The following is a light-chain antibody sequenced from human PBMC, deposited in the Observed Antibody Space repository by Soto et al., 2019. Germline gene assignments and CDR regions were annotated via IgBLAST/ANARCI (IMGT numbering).Light chain of an antibody. V-gene: IGLV2-11*01. Sequence: QSVLTQPRSVSGSPGHSVTISFTRTSNYVSWYQQHPGQAPKLMIYDVNKRPSGVPDRFSGSKSGNTASLTISGLQAEDEADYYCCSFAGSYTSYVFGAGTKVTVL. J-gene: IGLJ1*01. CDR3: CSFAGSYTSYV. CDR1: SNY. CDR2: DVN.